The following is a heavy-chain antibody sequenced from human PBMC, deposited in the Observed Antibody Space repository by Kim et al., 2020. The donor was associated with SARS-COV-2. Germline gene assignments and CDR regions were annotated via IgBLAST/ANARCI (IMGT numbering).Heavy chain of an antibody. D-gene: IGHD3-10*01. V-gene: IGHV1-69*13. CDR1: GGTFSSYA. CDR2: IIPIFGTA. Sequence: SVKVSCKASGGTFSSYAISWVRQAPGQGLEWMGGIIPIFGTANYAQKFQGRVTITADESTSTAYMELSSLRSEDTAVYYCASGGSMVRGVMFYWGQGTLVPVSS. CDR3: ASGGSMVRGVMFY. J-gene: IGHJ4*02.